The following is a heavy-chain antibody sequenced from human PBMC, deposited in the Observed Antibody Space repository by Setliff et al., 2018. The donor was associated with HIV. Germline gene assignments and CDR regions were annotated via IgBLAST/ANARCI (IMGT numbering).Heavy chain of an antibody. Sequence: LRLSCAASGFTFSSFAMNWVRQAPGEGLEWVGRIKTKFDDGATDSVRGRFTISRDNTKNSLYLQMNNLRAEDTAVYYCVRDYMWAFDYWGQGTLVTVSS. CDR2: IKTKFDDGA. D-gene: IGHD1-26*01. CDR3: VRDYMWAFDY. V-gene: IGHV3-48*04. J-gene: IGHJ4*02. CDR1: GFTFSSFA.